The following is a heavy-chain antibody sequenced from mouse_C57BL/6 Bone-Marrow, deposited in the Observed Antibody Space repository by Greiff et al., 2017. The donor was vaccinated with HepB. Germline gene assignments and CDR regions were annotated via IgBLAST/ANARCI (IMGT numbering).Heavy chain of an antibody. J-gene: IGHJ4*01. CDR3: ARHGPYSNFPYAMDY. D-gene: IGHD2-5*01. V-gene: IGHV2-6-1*01. CDR2: IWSDGST. Sequence: VQLQESGPGLVAPSQSLSITCTVSGFSLTSYGVHWVRQPPGKGLEWLVVIWSDGSTTYNSALKSRLSISKDNSKSQVFLKMNSLQTDDTAMYYCARHGPYSNFPYAMDYWGQGTSVTVSS. CDR1: GFSLTSYG.